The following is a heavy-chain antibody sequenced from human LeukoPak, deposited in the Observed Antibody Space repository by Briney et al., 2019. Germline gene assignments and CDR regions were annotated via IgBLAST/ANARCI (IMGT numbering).Heavy chain of an antibody. D-gene: IGHD2-21*02. V-gene: IGHV1-18*01. CDR1: GYTFTSYG. Sequence: ASVKVSCKASGYTFTSYGISWVRQAPGQGLEWMGWISAYNGNTNYAQKLQGRVTMTTDTSTSTAYMELRSLRSDDTAVYCCARAALAYCGGDCYSEMDYWGQGTLVTVSS. CDR3: ARAALAYCGGDCYSEMDY. J-gene: IGHJ4*02. CDR2: ISAYNGNT.